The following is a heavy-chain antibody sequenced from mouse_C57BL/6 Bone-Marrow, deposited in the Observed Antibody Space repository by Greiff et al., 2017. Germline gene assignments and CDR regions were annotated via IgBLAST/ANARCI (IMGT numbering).Heavy chain of an antibody. D-gene: IGHD1-1*01. CDR3: TTVYYGSRGLDY. Sequence: EVKLQESGAELVRPGASVKLSCTASGFNIKDYYMHWVKQRPEQGLEWIGRIDPEDGDTEYAPKFPGKATMTADTSSNTAYLQLSSLTSEDTAVYYCTTVYYGSRGLDYWGQGTTLTVSS. CDR2: IDPEDGDT. V-gene: IGHV14-1*01. J-gene: IGHJ2*01. CDR1: GFNIKDYY.